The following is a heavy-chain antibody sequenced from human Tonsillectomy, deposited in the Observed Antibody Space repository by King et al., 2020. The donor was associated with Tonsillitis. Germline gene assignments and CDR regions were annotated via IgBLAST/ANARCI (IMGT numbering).Heavy chain of an antibody. D-gene: IGHD4-17*01. J-gene: IGHJ4*02. Sequence: QLQESGPGLVKPSQTLSVTCTVSGDSINSGPYYWHWIRQPAGKGLEWIGRISSSGSTSSNPSLKSRVTISVDTSENQFSLKVSSVTAADTAVYYCAREDFGDYPYWGQGTLVTVSS. CDR1: GDSINSGPYY. CDR3: AREDFGDYPY. V-gene: IGHV4-61*02. CDR2: ISSSGST.